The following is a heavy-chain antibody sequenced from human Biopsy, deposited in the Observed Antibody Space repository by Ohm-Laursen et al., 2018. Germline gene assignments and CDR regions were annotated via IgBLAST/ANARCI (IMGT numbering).Heavy chain of an antibody. Sequence: SETLSLTCTVSGGSMIHYYWNWIRQSPGKGLEWIGYIWSSGTTDYNPSLQSRVSMSLELSTDQFSLKVDSVTAADTAVYYCARVVGAATGFDQWGQGIPVTVSS. CDR1: GGSMIHYY. CDR2: IWSSGTT. J-gene: IGHJ4*02. CDR3: ARVVGAATGFDQ. V-gene: IGHV4-59*01. D-gene: IGHD1-26*01.